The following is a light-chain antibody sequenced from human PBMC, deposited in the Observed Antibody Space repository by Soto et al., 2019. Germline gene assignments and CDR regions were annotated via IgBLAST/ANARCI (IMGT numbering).Light chain of an antibody. Sequence: EIPLTPSHTSLSASVGDVITITWRASQSISTYLNWYQQKPGEAPTLLVYDSSTLQSGVPSRFSGSGFGADFTLTISSLQPEDFATYYCQQSYSTPRTVGQGTKVDIK. CDR2: DSS. CDR3: QQSYSTPRT. J-gene: IGKJ1*01. CDR1: QSISTY. V-gene: IGKV1-39*01.